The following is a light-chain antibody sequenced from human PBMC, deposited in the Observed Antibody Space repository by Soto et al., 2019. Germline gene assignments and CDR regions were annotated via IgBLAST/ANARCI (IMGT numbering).Light chain of an antibody. J-gene: IGLJ2*01. CDR1: SSNIGAGYD. Sequence: QSVLTQPPSVSGAPGQRVTISCTGSSSNIGAGYDVHWYQQLPGTAPKLLIYGNSNRPSGVPDRFSGSKSGTSASLAITGLQAEDEADYYCRSYDSSLSSRVVFGGGTKLTVL. CDR2: GNS. V-gene: IGLV1-40*01. CDR3: RSYDSSLSSRVV.